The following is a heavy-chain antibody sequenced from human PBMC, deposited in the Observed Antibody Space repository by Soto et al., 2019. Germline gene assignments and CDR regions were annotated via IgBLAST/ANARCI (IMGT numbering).Heavy chain of an antibody. D-gene: IGHD3-9*01. Sequence: GGSLRLSCAASGFTFSSYLMHGVRQAPGKGLVWVSRINSDGSSTSYADSVKGRFTISRDNAKNTPYLQMNSLRAEDTAVYYCARGGDYDILTGYGPFDYWGQGTLVTVSS. CDR1: GFTFSSYL. CDR2: INSDGSST. CDR3: ARGGDYDILTGYGPFDY. J-gene: IGHJ4*02. V-gene: IGHV3-74*01.